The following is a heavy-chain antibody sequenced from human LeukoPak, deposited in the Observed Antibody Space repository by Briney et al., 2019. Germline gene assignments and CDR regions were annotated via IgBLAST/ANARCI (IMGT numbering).Heavy chain of an antibody. D-gene: IGHD5-18*01. CDR1: GGTFSNYA. CDR2: IIPIFGTA. CDR3: ATSQDTAMDPFDY. V-gene: IGHV1-69*06. J-gene: IGHJ4*02. Sequence: GASVKVSCKASGGTFSNYAISWVRQAPGQGLEWMGGIIPIFGTANYAQKFQGRVTITADKSTSTAYMELSSLRSEDTAVYYCATSQDTAMDPFDYWGQGTLVTVSS.